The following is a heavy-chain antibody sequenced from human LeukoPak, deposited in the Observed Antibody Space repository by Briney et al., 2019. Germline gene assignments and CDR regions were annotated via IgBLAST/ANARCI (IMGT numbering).Heavy chain of an antibody. D-gene: IGHD6-13*01. V-gene: IGHV3-23*01. CDR1: GFTFSSYA. Sequence: GGSLRLSCAASGFTFSSYAMSWVRQAPGKGLEWVSAISASGAGTYYADSVKGRSTISRDTSKNTLYLQMNSLRAEDTAVYYCAKVEQQLRYFQHWGQGTLVTVSS. CDR2: ISASGAGT. CDR3: AKVEQQLRYFQH. J-gene: IGHJ1*01.